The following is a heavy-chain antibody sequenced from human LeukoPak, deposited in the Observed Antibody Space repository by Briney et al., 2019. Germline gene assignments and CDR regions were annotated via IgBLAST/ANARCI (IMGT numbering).Heavy chain of an antibody. J-gene: IGHJ4*02. V-gene: IGHV3-7*03. CDR2: IKQDGSEK. D-gene: IGHD2-8*01. CDR3: ARVSTGVCDY. CDR1: GFTISSYW. Sequence: GGSLRLSCAASGFTISSYWMSWVRQAPGKGLEWVANIKQDGSEKYYVDSVKGRFTISRDNAKNSLYLQMNSLRAEDTAVYYCARVSTGVCDYWGQGTLVTVSS.